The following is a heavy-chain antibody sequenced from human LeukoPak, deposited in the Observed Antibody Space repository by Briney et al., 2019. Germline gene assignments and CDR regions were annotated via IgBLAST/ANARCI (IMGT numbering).Heavy chain of an antibody. V-gene: IGHV4-59*08. J-gene: IGHJ4*02. CDR3: SGRFDY. CDR1: GGSMSPYH. CDR2: IYY. Sequence: PETLSLTCTVSGGSMSPYHWGWIRQPPGKGLEWTGYIYYNPSLNSRVTISVDTSKNQFSLRLSSVTAADTAIYSVSGRFDYWGQGTLVTVSS. D-gene: IGHD6-19*01.